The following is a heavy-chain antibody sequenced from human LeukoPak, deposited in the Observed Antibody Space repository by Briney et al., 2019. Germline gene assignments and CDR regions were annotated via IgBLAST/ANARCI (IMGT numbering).Heavy chain of an antibody. D-gene: IGHD3-10*01. CDR3: ARDHEEGNYGMDV. V-gene: IGHV3-33*01. J-gene: IGHJ6*02. CDR1: GFTFSSYG. CDR2: IWYDGSNK. Sequence: GGSLRLSCAASGFTFSSYGMHWVRQAPGKGLEWVAVIWYDGSNKYYADSVKGRFTISRDNSKNSLYLQMNSLRAEDTAVYYCARDHEEGNYGMDVWGQGTTVTVSS.